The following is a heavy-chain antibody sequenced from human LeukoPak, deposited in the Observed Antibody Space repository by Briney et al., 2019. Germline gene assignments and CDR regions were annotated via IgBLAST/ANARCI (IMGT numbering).Heavy chain of an antibody. Sequence: PSETLSLTCTVSGGSISGSSYYWSWIRQPPGKGLEWIGYIYHSGSTYYNPSLKSRVTISVDRSKNQFSLKLSSVTAADTAVYYCAGAAAGIDYWGQGTLVTVSS. CDR1: GGSISGSSYY. CDR3: AGAAAGIDY. V-gene: IGHV4-30-2*01. J-gene: IGHJ4*02. D-gene: IGHD6-13*01. CDR2: IYHSGST.